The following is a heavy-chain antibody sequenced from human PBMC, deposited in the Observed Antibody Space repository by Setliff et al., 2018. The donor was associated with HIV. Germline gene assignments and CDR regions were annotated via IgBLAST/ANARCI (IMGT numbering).Heavy chain of an antibody. CDR1: GYSISSGYY. V-gene: IGHV4-38-2*02. D-gene: IGHD2-2*01. J-gene: IGHJ4*02. CDR2: VSYTGTT. CDR3: ARQSTTSRDFDS. Sequence: SETLSLTCTVSGYSISSGYYWGWIRQPPGKGLEWIGFVSYTGTTRYSPSLRSRISISIDASKNKFSLQLSSVTAADTAVYYCARQSTTSRDFDSWGQGTLVTVSS.